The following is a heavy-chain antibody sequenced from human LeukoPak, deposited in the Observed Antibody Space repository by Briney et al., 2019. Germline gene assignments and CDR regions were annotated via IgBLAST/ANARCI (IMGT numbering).Heavy chain of an antibody. D-gene: IGHD1-26*01. Sequence: GGSLRLPCAASGFTFDDYGMSWVRHAPGKGLEWVSGINWNGGSTGYADSVKGRFTISRDNAKNSLYLQMNSLRAEDTALYYCARDHGGSYQDAFDIWGQGTMVTVSS. V-gene: IGHV3-20*04. CDR3: ARDHGGSYQDAFDI. CDR2: INWNGGST. J-gene: IGHJ3*02. CDR1: GFTFDDYG.